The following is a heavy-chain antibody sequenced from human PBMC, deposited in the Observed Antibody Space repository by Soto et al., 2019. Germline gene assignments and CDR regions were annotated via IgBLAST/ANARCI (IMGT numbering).Heavy chain of an antibody. V-gene: IGHV3-7*03. CDR2: INQDGGGT. Sequence: EVQLVESGGALVQPGGSLRLSCVASGCTFITSFMGWVRQAPGKGLEWVANINQDGGGTYYVDSVEGRFTISRDNAKDSLYLQMNSLRGEDTAVYYCARYFRGSGRYFFDYWGQGTLVTVSS. J-gene: IGHJ4*02. CDR1: GCTFITSF. D-gene: IGHD6-19*01. CDR3: ARYFRGSGRYFFDY.